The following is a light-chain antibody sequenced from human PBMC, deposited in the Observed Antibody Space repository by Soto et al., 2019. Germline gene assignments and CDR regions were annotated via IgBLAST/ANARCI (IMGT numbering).Light chain of an antibody. V-gene: IGLV2-11*01. CDR3: CAYADTFYV. Sequence: QSALTQPRSVSGSPGQSVTISCTGTSSDVCSYKDVSWYQHHPGKVPKLMIYDVSERPSGVPDRFSGSKSGNTASLTISGLQAEDEANYYCCAYADTFYVFGTGTKVTVL. J-gene: IGLJ1*01. CDR1: SSDVCSYKD. CDR2: DVS.